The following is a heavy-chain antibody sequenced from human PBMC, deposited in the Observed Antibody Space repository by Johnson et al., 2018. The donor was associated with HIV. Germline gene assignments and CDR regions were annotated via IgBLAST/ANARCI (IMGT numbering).Heavy chain of an antibody. Sequence: VQLVESGGDLVRPGGSLRLSCAASGFTVSTNYMNWVRQAPGKGLEWVSVIYTADNRNYADSVKGRFSISRDNSKNTVYLQMHSLRPEDTAVYYCARGRRIQLWLLADAFDIWGQGTMVTVSS. CDR1: GFTVSTNY. CDR3: ARGRRIQLWLLADAFDI. CDR2: IYTADNR. J-gene: IGHJ3*02. D-gene: IGHD5-18*01. V-gene: IGHV3-66*02.